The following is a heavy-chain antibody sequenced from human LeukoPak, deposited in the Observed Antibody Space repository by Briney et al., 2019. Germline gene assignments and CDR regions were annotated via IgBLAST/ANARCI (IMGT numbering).Heavy chain of an antibody. J-gene: IGHJ4*02. D-gene: IGHD6-19*01. Sequence: PGGSLRLSCAASGFTFSSYAMSWVRQAPGKGLEWVSAISGSGGTTYYADSVKGRFTISRDSSKNTLYLQMSSLRAEDSAVYYCAKDPEYSSGWYLDCWGQGTLVTVSS. V-gene: IGHV3-23*01. CDR1: GFTFSSYA. CDR3: AKDPEYSSGWYLDC. CDR2: ISGSGGTT.